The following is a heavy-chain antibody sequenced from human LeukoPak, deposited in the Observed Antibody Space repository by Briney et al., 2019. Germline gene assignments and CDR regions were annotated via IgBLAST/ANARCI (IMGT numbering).Heavy chain of an antibody. V-gene: IGHV3-73*01. CDR2: TRRKGNTYAT. D-gene: IGHD4-17*01. CDR3: TATVTTEY. CDR1: GFTFSGST. Sequence: GGSLRLSCAASGFTFSGSTMHWVRQASGKGLEWVGLTRRKGNTYATAYAASVKGRVTISRDDSKNTTYLQMNSLKTEDTAVYYCTATVTTEYWGQGTLVTVSS. J-gene: IGHJ4*02.